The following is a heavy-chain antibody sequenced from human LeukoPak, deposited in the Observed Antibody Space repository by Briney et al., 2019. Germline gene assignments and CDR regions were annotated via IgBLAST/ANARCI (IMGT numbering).Heavy chain of an antibody. CDR1: GFTFSSYG. D-gene: IGHD3-10*01. CDR2: IRYDGSNK. CDR3: AKDIRITMVRGDLY. Sequence: GGSLRLSCAASGFTFSSYGMHWVRQAPGKGLEWVAFIRYDGSNKYYADSVKGRFTISRDNSKNTLYLQMDSLRAEDTAVYYCAKDIRITMVRGDLYWGREPWSPSPQ. V-gene: IGHV3-30*02. J-gene: IGHJ4*02.